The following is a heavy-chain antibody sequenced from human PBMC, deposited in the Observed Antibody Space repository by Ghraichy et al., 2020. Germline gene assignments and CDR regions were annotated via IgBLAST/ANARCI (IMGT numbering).Heavy chain of an antibody. Sequence: ASVKVSCKASGYVFTGYYIHWVRQAPEQGLEWVGRINPNSGDTDYAQRFQGRVTMTRDTSISTAYMELSRLTSDDTAVYYCARDPMTTETKAHHWGQGTLVTVSS. D-gene: IGHD4-17*01. CDR3: ARDPMTTETKAHH. CDR1: GYVFTGYY. V-gene: IGHV1-2*06. CDR2: INPNSGDT. J-gene: IGHJ1*01.